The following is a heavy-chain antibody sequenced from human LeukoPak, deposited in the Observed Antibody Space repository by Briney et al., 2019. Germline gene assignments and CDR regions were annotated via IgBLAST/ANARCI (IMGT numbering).Heavy chain of an antibody. CDR3: ARDGVAASDYYYYYYMDV. D-gene: IGHD6-13*01. CDR2: INPSGGST. V-gene: IGHV1-46*01. Sequence: GAPVKVSCKASGYTFTSYYMHWVRQAPGQGLEWMGIINPSGGSTSYAQKFQGRVTMTRDMSTSTVYMELSSLRSEDTAVYYCARDGVAASDYYYYYYMDVWGKGTTVTVSS. CDR1: GYTFTSYY. J-gene: IGHJ6*03.